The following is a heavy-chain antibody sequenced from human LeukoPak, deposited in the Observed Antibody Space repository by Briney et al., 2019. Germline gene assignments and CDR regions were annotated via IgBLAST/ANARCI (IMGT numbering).Heavy chain of an antibody. D-gene: IGHD2-21*02. CDR2: IWYDGSNK. CDR1: GFTFSSYG. J-gene: IGHJ4*02. CDR3: GRVYCGGNCYSPPLPDY. V-gene: IGHV3-33*01. Sequence: GGSLRLSCAASGFTFSSYGMQWVRQAPGKGLDWVAGIWYDGSNKNYADSVKGRFTISRDNSKNTLFLQMNSLRAEDTAVYYCGRVYCGGNCYSPPLPDYWGQGTLVTVSA.